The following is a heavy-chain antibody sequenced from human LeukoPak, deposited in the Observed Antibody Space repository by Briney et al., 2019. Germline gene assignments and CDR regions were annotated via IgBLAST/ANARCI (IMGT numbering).Heavy chain of an antibody. CDR3: AGRYCSGGSCTLDY. D-gene: IGHD2-15*01. V-gene: IGHV4-34*01. J-gene: IGHJ4*02. CDR1: GGSFSGYY. Sequence: PSETLSLTCAVYGGSFSGYYWSWIRQPPGKGLEWIGEINHSGSTNYNPSLKSRVTISVDTSKNQFSLKLSSVTAAGTAVYYCAGRYCSGGSCTLDYWGQGTLVTVSS. CDR2: INHSGST.